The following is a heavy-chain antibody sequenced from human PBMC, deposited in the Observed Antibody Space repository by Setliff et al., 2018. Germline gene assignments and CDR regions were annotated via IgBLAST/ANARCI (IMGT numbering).Heavy chain of an antibody. CDR3: ARHLLVQGTYHFDY. D-gene: IGHD3-10*01. J-gene: IGHJ4*02. CDR2: MYYSGST. Sequence: SETLSLTCTVSGGSISNYYWNWIRQPAGKGLEWIGSMYYSGSTYYNPSLKGRVTLSVDTTKNQFSLKLTSMTAADTAVYFCARHLLVQGTYHFDYWGQGSPVTVSS. CDR1: GGSISNYY. V-gene: IGHV4-59*04.